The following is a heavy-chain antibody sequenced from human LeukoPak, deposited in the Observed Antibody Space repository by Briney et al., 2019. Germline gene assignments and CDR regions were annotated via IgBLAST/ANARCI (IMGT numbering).Heavy chain of an antibody. CDR3: ARVSWSYYFEY. J-gene: IGHJ4*02. CDR1: GGSISTHY. Sequence: KPSETPSLTCTVSGGSISTHYCSWSRQPPGNRLEWIGYIYYSGSTNYNPSLKTRVTISLYTSKNQFSLKLSSVHAADTAVYYCARVSWSYYFEYWGQGTLVTVSS. V-gene: IGHV4-59*11. CDR2: IYYSGST. D-gene: IGHD1-26*01.